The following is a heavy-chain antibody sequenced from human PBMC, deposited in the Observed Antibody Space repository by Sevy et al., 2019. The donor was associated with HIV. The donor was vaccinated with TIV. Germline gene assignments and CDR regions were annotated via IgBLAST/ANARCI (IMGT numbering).Heavy chain of an antibody. V-gene: IGHV1-18*01. CDR2: ISAYNGNT. D-gene: IGHD1-7*01. CDR1: GYTFTSYG. CDR3: ARDLWNYGFRLTGANFDY. J-gene: IGHJ4*02. Sequence: ASVKVSCKASGYTFTSYGISWVRQAPGQGLEWMGWISAYNGNTNYAQKLQGRVTMTTDTSTSKAYMELRSLSSDDTAVYYCARDLWNYGFRLTGANFDYWGQGTLVTVSS.